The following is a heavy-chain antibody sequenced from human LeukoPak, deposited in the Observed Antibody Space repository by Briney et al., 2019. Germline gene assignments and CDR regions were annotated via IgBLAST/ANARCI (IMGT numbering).Heavy chain of an antibody. CDR2: IYYRGCT. D-gene: IGHD6-13*01. Sequence: TLSLTCTVPGGSISSYYWSWIRQHPGKGLEWIGYIYYRGCTNYCPSLKSRVTISLDTSKNQFSLKLSAATAADTAVYYCARHLEYISSWKGYYFDYWGQGTLVTV. J-gene: IGHJ4*02. CDR1: GGSISSYY. CDR3: ARHLEYISSWKGYYFDY. V-gene: IGHV4-59*01.